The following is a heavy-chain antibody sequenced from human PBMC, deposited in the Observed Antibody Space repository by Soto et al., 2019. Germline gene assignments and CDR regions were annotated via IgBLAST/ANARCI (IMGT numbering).Heavy chain of an antibody. CDR1: GFTFSNYR. CDR2: IYTDGSST. CDR3: ARVRPGYYFDY. Sequence: VQLVESGGGLVQPGGSLRLSCAASGFTFSNYRMFWVRQAPGKGLVWVSDIYTDGSSTFYADSVKGRFTISRDNAKNTLYLQMNSLRAEDTAVYYCARVRPGYYFDYWGQGTLVTVSS. V-gene: IGHV3-74*01. J-gene: IGHJ4*02.